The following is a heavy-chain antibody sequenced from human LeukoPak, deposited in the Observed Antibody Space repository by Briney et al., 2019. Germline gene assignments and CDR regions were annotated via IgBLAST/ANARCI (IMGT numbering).Heavy chain of an antibody. CDR3: ARLVYDSRGYYFDY. J-gene: IGHJ4*02. CDR1: GGSISTRSSH. V-gene: IGHV4-39*01. CDR2: ISYSGRT. D-gene: IGHD3-22*01. Sequence: PSETLSLTCAVSGGSISTRSSHWGWIRQPPGKGLEWIATISYSGRTFYNPSLKSRVSISRDTSKNQFSLKLRSVTAADTAVYHCARLVYDSRGYYFDYWGQGTLVTVSS.